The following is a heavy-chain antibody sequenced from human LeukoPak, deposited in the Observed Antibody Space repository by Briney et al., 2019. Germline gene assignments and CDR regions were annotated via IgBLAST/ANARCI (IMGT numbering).Heavy chain of an antibody. J-gene: IGHJ3*02. V-gene: IGHV3-53*01. CDR3: ATTRYDAFDI. D-gene: IGHD4-17*01. Sequence: GGSLRLSCAASGFTVISNYMSWVRQAPGKGLEWVSLIYSGGSTYYADSVRGRFTISRDNSKNTLCLQMNSLRAEDTAVYYCATTRYDAFDILGQGTMVTVSS. CDR1: GFTVISNY. CDR2: IYSGGST.